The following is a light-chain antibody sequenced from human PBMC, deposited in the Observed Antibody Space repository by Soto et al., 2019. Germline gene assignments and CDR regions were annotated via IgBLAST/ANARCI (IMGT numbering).Light chain of an antibody. Sequence: QSVLTQPPSASETPGQRVTISCSGSRSNIGSYTVNWYQQLPVTAPRLLIYNDNHRPSGVPDRFSGSKSGTSASLAINGLQSEDEADYYCAAWDDSLNAWVFGGGTKVTVL. V-gene: IGLV1-44*01. CDR2: NDN. CDR1: RSNIGSYT. CDR3: AAWDDSLNAWV. J-gene: IGLJ3*02.